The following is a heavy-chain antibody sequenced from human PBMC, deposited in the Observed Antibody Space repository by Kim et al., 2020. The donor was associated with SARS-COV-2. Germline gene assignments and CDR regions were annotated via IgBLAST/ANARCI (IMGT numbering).Heavy chain of an antibody. Sequence: VKGRFTTSRDNSKNPLYLQMNSLRAEDTAVYYCAKDGYSYGHYYYGMDVWGQGTTVTVSS. J-gene: IGHJ6*02. CDR3: AKDGYSYGHYYYGMDV. V-gene: IGHV3-23*01. D-gene: IGHD5-18*01.